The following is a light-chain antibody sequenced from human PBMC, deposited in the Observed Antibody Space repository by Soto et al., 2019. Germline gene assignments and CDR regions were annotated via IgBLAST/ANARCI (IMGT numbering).Light chain of an antibody. Sequence: QSALTQPRSVSGSPGQSVTISCIGTSSDVGGYNCVSWFRKYPGEAPKLIIYDVNKRPSGIPDRFSGSRSGSTASLTISGLQADDEADYYCCSYAGSGIFVVFGEGTKVTVL. CDR3: CSYAGSGIFVV. V-gene: IGLV2-11*01. J-gene: IGLJ3*02. CDR1: SSDVGGYNC. CDR2: DVN.